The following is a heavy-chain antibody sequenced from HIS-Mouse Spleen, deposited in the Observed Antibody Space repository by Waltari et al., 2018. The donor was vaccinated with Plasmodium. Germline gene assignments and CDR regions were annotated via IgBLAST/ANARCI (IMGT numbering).Heavy chain of an antibody. J-gene: IGHJ2*01. D-gene: IGHD6-13*01. V-gene: IGHV3-7*01. CDR1: GFTFSSYW. Sequence: EVQLVESGGGLVQPGGSLRLSCAASGFTFSSYWMSWVRQAPGKGLGWGAKIKQDGSDKYYVDSVKCRFTISRDNAKNSLYLQMNSLRAEDTAVYYCASSWYWYFDLWGRGTLVTVSS. CDR3: ASSWYWYFDL. CDR2: IKQDGSDK.